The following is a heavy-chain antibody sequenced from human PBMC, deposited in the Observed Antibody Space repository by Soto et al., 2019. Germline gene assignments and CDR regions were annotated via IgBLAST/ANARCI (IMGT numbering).Heavy chain of an antibody. Sequence: ASVKVSCKASGYTFTSYGISWVRQAPGQGLEWMGWISAYNGNTNYAQKLQGRVTMTTDTSTSTAYMELRSLRSDDTAVYYFARDREPPGLMIVDAFDIWGQGTMVTVSS. CDR1: GYTFTSYG. J-gene: IGHJ3*02. CDR2: ISAYNGNT. V-gene: IGHV1-18*01. D-gene: IGHD3-22*01. CDR3: ARDREPPGLMIVDAFDI.